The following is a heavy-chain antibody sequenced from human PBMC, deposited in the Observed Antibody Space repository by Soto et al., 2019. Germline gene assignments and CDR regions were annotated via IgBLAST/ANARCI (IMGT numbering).Heavy chain of an antibody. J-gene: IGHJ4*02. CDR1: GFTFSSYG. D-gene: IGHD3-10*01. CDR2: ISYDGSNK. Sequence: QVQLVESGGGVVQPGRSLRLSCAASGFTFSSYGMHWVRQAPGKGLEWVAVISYDGSNKYYADSVKGRFTISRDNSKNTLYLQMNSLRAEDTAVYYCALGAYGSGSGRIDYWGQGTLVTVSS. CDR3: ALGAYGSGSGRIDY. V-gene: IGHV3-30*03.